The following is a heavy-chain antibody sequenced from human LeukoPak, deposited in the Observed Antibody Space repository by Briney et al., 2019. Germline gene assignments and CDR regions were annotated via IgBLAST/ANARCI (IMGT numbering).Heavy chain of an antibody. CDR2: IYYIGST. J-gene: IGHJ4*02. Sequence: IPSETLSLTCTVSGGSISSSSYYWGWIRQPPGKGLEWIGSIYYIGSTYYNPSLKSRVTISVDTSKNQFSLKLSSVTAADTAVYYCARAYGSGSYPPDYWGQGTLVTVSS. V-gene: IGHV4-39*01. D-gene: IGHD3-10*01. CDR3: ARAYGSGSYPPDY. CDR1: GGSISSSSYY.